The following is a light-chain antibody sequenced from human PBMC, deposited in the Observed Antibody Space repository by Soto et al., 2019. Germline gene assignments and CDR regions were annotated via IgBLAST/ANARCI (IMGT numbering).Light chain of an antibody. V-gene: IGLV2-14*01. CDR2: DVT. Sequence: QSALTQPASVSGSPGQSITISCTGTSSDIGVYDFVSWYQQHPVRAPKLLIYDVTNRPSGISDRFSGSKSGNTASLTISGLQPEDEADYYCSSSTTSTTRVFGGGTKLTVL. CDR3: SSSTTSTTRV. J-gene: IGLJ3*02. CDR1: SSDIGVYDF.